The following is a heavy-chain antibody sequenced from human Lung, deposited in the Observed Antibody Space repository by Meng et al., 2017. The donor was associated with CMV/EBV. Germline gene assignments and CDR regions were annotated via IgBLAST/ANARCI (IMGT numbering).Heavy chain of an antibody. Sequence: ASXXVSXKASGYTFTGYYMHWVRQAPGQGLEWMGWINPNSGGTNYAQKFQGRVTMTRDTSISTAYMELSRLRSDDTAVYYCARGVGYCSSTSCQVWFAPWXQGTLVTVS. J-gene: IGHJ5*02. CDR2: INPNSGGT. D-gene: IGHD2-2*01. V-gene: IGHV1-2*02. CDR1: GYTFTGYY. CDR3: ARGVGYCSSTSCQVWFAP.